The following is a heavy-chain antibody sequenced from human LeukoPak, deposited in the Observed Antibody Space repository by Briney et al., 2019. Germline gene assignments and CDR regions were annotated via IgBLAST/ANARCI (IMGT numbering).Heavy chain of an antibody. CDR1: GYTFTDYY. CDR3: AREVYADCGDYTYYYYMDV. J-gene: IGHJ6*03. Sequence: ASVKVSCKASGYTFTDYYIHWVRQAPGQGLEWMGWMNPNSGNTGYAQKFQGRVTITRNTSISTAYMELSSLRSEDTAVYYCAREVYADCGDYTYYYYMDVWGKGTTVTVSS. V-gene: IGHV1-8*03. D-gene: IGHD4-17*01. CDR2: MNPNSGNT.